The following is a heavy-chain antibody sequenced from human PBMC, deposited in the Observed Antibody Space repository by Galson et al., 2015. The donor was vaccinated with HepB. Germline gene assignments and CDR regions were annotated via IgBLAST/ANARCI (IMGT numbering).Heavy chain of an antibody. D-gene: IGHD3-22*01. V-gene: IGHV3-15*01. CDR2: IKSKTDGGTT. J-gene: IGHJ4*02. CDR1: GSTFSNAW. CDR3: TTDYYDSPLGY. Sequence: SLRLSCAASGSTFSNAWMSWVRQAPGKGLEWVGRIKSKTDGGTTDYAAPVKGRFTISRDDSKNTLYLQMNSLKTEDTAVYYCTTDYYDSPLGYWGQGTLVTVSS.